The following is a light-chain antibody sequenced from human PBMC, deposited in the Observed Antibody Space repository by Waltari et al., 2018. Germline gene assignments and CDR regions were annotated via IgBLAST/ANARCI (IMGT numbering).Light chain of an antibody. CDR1: SPNIGSNF. CDR3: AAWDDSLSGPV. V-gene: IGLV1-47*01. CDR2: RNT. Sequence: QSVLTQPPSASGTPGQRVTISCSGSSPNIGSNFVYWYQQLPGTAPKLLIHRNTPRPAGVPDRFSGSKSGTSASLAISGLLSEDEADYYCAAWDDSLSGPVVGGGTKLTVL. J-gene: IGLJ2*01.